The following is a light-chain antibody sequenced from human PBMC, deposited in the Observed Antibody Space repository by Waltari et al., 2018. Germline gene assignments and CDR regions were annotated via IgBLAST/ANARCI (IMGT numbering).Light chain of an antibody. V-gene: IGLV1-51*02. CDR2: EHN. CDR1: SSNIGDSS. Sequence: QSVLTQPPSVSAAPGQKVTISCSGSSSNIGDSSVSWYQQLPGTAPKLLIYEHNQRPSGVPDRFSGSTSATSATLGISALQTGDEADYYCETWDSSLNAAVFGGGTKLTVL. CDR3: ETWDSSLNAAV. J-gene: IGLJ3*02.